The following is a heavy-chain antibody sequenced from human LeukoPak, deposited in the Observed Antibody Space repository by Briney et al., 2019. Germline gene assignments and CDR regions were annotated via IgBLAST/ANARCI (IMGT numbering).Heavy chain of an antibody. CDR1: GSSFTSYW. Sequence: GESLKISCKGSGSSFTSYWIGWVRQMPGKGLEWMGIIYPGDSDTRYSPSFQGQVTISADKSISTAYLQWSSLKASDTAMYYCARHGINYYDSSGYYLNWFDPWGQGTLVTVSS. CDR3: ARHGINYYDSSGYYLNWFDP. V-gene: IGHV5-51*01. J-gene: IGHJ5*02. CDR2: IYPGDSDT. D-gene: IGHD3-22*01.